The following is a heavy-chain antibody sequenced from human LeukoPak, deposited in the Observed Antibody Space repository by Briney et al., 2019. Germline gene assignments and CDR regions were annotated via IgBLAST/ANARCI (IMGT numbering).Heavy chain of an antibody. CDR2: INHRRDT. CDR3: ARGPTISETGYFDF. CDR1: GGSFTTNY. J-gene: IGHJ4*03. V-gene: IGHV4-34*01. D-gene: IGHD1-1*01. Sequence: SETLSLTCAVYGGSFTTNYWSWIRQSPGTGLEWIAEINHRRDTDYNPSVKSRVTISVDTSKNQFSLKVRSLTAADTAVYYCARGPTISETGYFDFWGQGTLVTVSS.